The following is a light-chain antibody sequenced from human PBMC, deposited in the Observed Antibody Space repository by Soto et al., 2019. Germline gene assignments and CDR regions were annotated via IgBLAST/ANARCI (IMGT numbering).Light chain of an antibody. V-gene: IGKV3-20*01. CDR1: QSVSSSY. CDR3: QQYGSSPPYT. J-gene: IGKJ2*01. Sequence: EVVLTQSPGTLSLSPGERATLSCTASQSVSSSYLAWYQQKPGQAPRLLIYGASSRATVISDRFSGSGSGTDFTLTISRLEPEDFAVYYCQQYGSSPPYTFGQGTKLEIK. CDR2: GAS.